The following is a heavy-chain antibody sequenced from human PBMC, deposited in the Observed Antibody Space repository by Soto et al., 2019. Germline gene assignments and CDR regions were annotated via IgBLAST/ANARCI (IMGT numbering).Heavy chain of an antibody. Sequence: QVQLVESGGGVVQPGRSLRLSCAASGFTFSSYAMHWVRQAPGKGLEWVAVISYDGSNKYYADSVKGRFTISRDNSKNRLYLQMNSLRAEDTAVYYCARAQYGSGSYYTDYWGQGTLVTVSS. D-gene: IGHD3-10*01. CDR2: ISYDGSNK. V-gene: IGHV3-30-3*01. J-gene: IGHJ4*02. CDR1: GFTFSSYA. CDR3: ARAQYGSGSYYTDY.